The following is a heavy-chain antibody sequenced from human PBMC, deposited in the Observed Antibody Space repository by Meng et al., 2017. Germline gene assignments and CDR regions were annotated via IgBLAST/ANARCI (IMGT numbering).Heavy chain of an antibody. Sequence: QVQLVQSGAEVEKPGASVKVSCKASGYTFTSYTIHWVRQAPGQSLAWMGWIKSANGDAKYSQKFQGRLTLTRDTSASTAYLELSSLTFEDTAVYYCARGTGSSWFDPWGQGTLVTRLL. CDR2: IKSANGDA. CDR1: GYTFTSYT. CDR3: ARGTGSSWFDP. D-gene: IGHD6-13*01. J-gene: IGHJ5*02. V-gene: IGHV1-3*01.